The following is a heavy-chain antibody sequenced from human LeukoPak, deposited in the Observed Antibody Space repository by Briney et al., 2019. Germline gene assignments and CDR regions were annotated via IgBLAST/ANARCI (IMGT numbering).Heavy chain of an antibody. CDR1: GFTFSSYS. CDR2: ISSRSRYT. Sequence: PGGSLRLSCAASGFTFSSYSMNWVRQAPGKGLEWVSSISSRSRYTYYADSVNGRFTISRDNAKNSLYLQMNSLRAEDTAVYYCARDSVNCYGHTLPGYYYYGRDVCGKGTTVAVCS. J-gene: IGHJ6*04. CDR3: ARDSVNCYGHTLPGYYYYGRDV. V-gene: IGHV3-21*01. D-gene: IGHD2-2*01.